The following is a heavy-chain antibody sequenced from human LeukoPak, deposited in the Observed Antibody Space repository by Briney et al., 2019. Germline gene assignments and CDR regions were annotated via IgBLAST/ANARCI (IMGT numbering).Heavy chain of an antibody. Sequence: RASVKVSCKASGNTFTSYDINWVRQATGQGLEWMGWMNPNSGNTGYAQKFQGRVTMTRNTTISTAYMELSSLRSEDTAVYYCARGSDYYGSGSYLDWFDPWGQGTLVTVSS. J-gene: IGHJ5*02. CDR1: GNTFTSYD. V-gene: IGHV1-8*01. D-gene: IGHD3-10*01. CDR2: MNPNSGNT. CDR3: ARGSDYYGSGSYLDWFDP.